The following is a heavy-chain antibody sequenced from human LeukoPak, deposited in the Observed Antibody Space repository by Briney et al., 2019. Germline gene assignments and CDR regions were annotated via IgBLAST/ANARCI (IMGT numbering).Heavy chain of an antibody. CDR1: GFIFSHYA. V-gene: IGHV3-64*01. CDR2: ISTNNGDTT. CDR3: ARDSGAVAGRGYDY. Sequence: PGGSLRLSCAASGFIFSHYAMHWVRQAPGKGLEYVSSISTNNGDTTYYANSVKGRFTISRDNSKNTLYLQMGSLRAEDMAVYYCARDSGAVAGRGYDYWGQGTLVTVSS. J-gene: IGHJ4*02. D-gene: IGHD6-19*01.